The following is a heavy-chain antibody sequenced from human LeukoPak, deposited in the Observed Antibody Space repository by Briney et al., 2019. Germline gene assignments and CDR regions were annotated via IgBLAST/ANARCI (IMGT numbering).Heavy chain of an antibody. J-gene: IGHJ4*02. V-gene: IGHV1-2*02. CDR2: INPNSGGT. D-gene: IGHD4-11*01. CDR1: GYTFTGYY. Sequence: ASVKVSCKASGYTFTGYYIHWVRQAPGQGLEWMGWINPNSGGTNYAQKFQGRVTMTRDTSISTAYMELSRLTSDDTAVYYCAKDAIVRDYSNSDYWGQGTLVTVSS. CDR3: AKDAIVRDYSNSDY.